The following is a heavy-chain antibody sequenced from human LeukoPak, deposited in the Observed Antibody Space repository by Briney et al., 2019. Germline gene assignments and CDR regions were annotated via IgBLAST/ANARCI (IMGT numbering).Heavy chain of an antibody. CDR3: ARVVVPASLDY. Sequence: ASVKVSCTASGYTFTSYGISWVRQAPGQGHEWMGWISAYNGNTNYAQKLQGRVTMTTDTSTSTAYMELRSLRSDDTAVYYCARVVVPASLDYWGQGTLVTVSS. CDR1: GYTFTSYG. D-gene: IGHD2-2*01. CDR2: ISAYNGNT. V-gene: IGHV1-18*04. J-gene: IGHJ4*02.